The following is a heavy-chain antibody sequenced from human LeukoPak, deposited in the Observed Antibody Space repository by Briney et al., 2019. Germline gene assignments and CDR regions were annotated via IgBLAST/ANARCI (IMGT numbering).Heavy chain of an antibody. V-gene: IGHV3-9*01. CDR1: GFTFDDHA. Sequence: GGSLRLSCGASGFTFDDHAMHWVRQAPGKGLEWVSGITWNSDTVAYADSVKGRFTIARDNAGNSLYLQMNSLRPEDTALYYCAKGPGLTAFFDFWGQGTLVTVSS. D-gene: IGHD2-21*02. CDR2: ITWNSDTV. J-gene: IGHJ4*02. CDR3: AKGPGLTAFFDF.